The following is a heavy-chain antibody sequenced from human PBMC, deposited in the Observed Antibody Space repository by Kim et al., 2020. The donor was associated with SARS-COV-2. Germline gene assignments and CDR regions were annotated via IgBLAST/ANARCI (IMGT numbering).Heavy chain of an antibody. CDR2: ISSSGGSI. J-gene: IGHJ4*02. D-gene: IGHD2-15*01. Sequence: GGSLRLSCTASGFTFSSYEMNWVRQAPGKGLEWVSYISSSGGSIYYADSVKGRFTVSRDNAKNSLYLQMNSLRAEDTAVYFCARVRTVVTNFDYWGQGTLVTVAS. CDR3: ARVRTVVTNFDY. CDR1: GFTFSSYE. V-gene: IGHV3-48*03.